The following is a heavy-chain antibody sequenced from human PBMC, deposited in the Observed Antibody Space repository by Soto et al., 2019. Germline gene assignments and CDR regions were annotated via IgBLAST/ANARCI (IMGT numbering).Heavy chain of an antibody. CDR2: IDNSGST. V-gene: IGHV4-59*08. Sequence: QVQLQQSGPGLVKPSETLSLTCTVSSGFIGSYKWSWIRQSPGKGLEWIGYIDNSGSTSYNPSVKRRVNILTDTSTKQFSLKLTSVTAADTAVYYCVRQGIGVLHGLVDVWGQGTTVTVSS. J-gene: IGHJ6*02. D-gene: IGHD3-10*01. CDR1: SGFIGSYK. CDR3: VRQGIGVLHGLVDV.